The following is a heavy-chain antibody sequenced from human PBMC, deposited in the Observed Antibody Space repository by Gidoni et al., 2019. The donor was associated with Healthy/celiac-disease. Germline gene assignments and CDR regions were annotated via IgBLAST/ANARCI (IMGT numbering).Heavy chain of an antibody. J-gene: IGHJ5*02. Sequence: QMQLVQSGPEVKKPGTSVKVSCQSSVFTFTTPAVQWVRPARGQRLEWIGWIVVGSGNTNYAQKFQERVTITRDMSTSTAYMELSSLRSEDTAVYYCAAIVGATTWFDPWGQGTLVTVSS. D-gene: IGHD1-26*01. CDR3: AAIVGATTWFDP. CDR1: VFTFTTPA. CDR2: IVVGSGNT. V-gene: IGHV1-58*01.